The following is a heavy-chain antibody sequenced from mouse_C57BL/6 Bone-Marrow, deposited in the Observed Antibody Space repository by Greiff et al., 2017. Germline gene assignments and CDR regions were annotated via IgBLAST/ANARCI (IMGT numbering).Heavy chain of an antibody. J-gene: IGHJ1*03. V-gene: IGHV1-26*01. Sequence: EVQLQQSGPELVKPGASVKISCKASGYTFTDYYMNWVKQSHGKSLEWIGDINPNNGGTSYNQKFKGKATLTVDKSSRTAYMELRSLTSEDSAVYYCARAEGWYCDVWGTGTTVTVAS. CDR3: ARAEGWYCDV. CDR2: INPNNGGT. CDR1: GYTFTDYY.